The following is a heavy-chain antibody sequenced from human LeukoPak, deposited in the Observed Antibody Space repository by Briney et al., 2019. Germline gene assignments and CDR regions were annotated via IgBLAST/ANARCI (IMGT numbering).Heavy chain of an antibody. CDR1: GFSLSSYA. Sequence: GGSLRLSCAASGFSLSSYAMTWVRQAPGKGLEWVSAISASGTTNYADSVKGHFTVSRDNSKNTLYLQMNSPRAEDTALYYCARLAMPCTSSSCYYYFDNWGQGTLVTVSS. CDR3: ARLAMPCTSSSCYYYFDN. CDR2: ISASGTT. V-gene: IGHV3-23*01. J-gene: IGHJ4*02. D-gene: IGHD2-15*01.